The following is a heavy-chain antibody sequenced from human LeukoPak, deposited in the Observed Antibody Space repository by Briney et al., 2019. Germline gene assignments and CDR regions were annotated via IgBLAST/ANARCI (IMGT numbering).Heavy chain of an antibody. CDR3: ASVTYYYDSSGYFDY. Sequence: PSETLSLTCTVSGGSISSSSYYWGWLRQPPGKGLEWIGSIYYSGSTYYNPSLKSRVTISVDTSKNQFSLKLSPVTAADTAVYYCASVTYYYDSSGYFDYWGQGTLVTVSS. CDR1: GGSISSSSYY. D-gene: IGHD3-22*01. V-gene: IGHV4-39*01. CDR2: IYYSGST. J-gene: IGHJ4*02.